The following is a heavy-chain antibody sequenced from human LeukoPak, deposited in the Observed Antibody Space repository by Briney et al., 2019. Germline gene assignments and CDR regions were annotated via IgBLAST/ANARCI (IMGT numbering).Heavy chain of an antibody. CDR1: GYTLTELS. J-gene: IGHJ4*02. D-gene: IGHD3-10*01. V-gene: IGHV1-24*01. CDR2: FDPEDGET. Sequence: ASVKVSCKVSGYTLTELSMHWVRQAPGKGLEWMGGFDPEDGETIYAQKFQGRVTMTTDTSTSTAYMELRSLRSDDTAVYYCAREADYGSGSYPYWGQGTLVTVSS. CDR3: AREADYGSGSYPY.